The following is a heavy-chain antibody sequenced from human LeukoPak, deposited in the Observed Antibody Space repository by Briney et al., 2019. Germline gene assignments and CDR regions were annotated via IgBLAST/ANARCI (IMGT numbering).Heavy chain of an antibody. J-gene: IGHJ4*02. D-gene: IGHD5-24*01. CDR2: IRYDGSNK. Sequence: PGGSLRLSCAASGFTFSSYGMHWVRQAPGKGLEWVAFIRYDGSNKYYADSVKGRFTISRDNSKNTLYLQMNSLRAEDTAVYYCAKDRGRGWLQPYDYWGQGTLVTVSS. CDR1: GFTFSSYG. V-gene: IGHV3-30*02. CDR3: AKDRGRGWLQPYDY.